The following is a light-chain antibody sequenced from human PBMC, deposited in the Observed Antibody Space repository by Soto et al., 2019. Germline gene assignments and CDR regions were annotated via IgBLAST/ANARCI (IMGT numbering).Light chain of an antibody. J-gene: IGLJ2*01. V-gene: IGLV2-14*01. CDR3: SSHRRSSSSLI. CDR2: EVS. CDR1: SSDVGGYNY. Sequence: QSALTQPASVSGSPGQSITISCTGTSSDVGGYNYVSWFQQYPGKAPKLMIYEVSNRPSGVSNRFSGSKSGNTASLTISGLQAEDEADYYCSSHRRSSSSLIFGGGTKLTVL.